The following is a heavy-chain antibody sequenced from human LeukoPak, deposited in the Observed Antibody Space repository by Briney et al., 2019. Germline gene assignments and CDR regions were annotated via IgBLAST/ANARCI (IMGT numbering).Heavy chain of an antibody. CDR2: IYHSGST. V-gene: IGHV4-38-2*01. J-gene: IGHJ6*03. CDR3: ARPSYDNYYYYYMDV. D-gene: IGHD5-12*01. Sequence: ASETLSLTCAVSGYSISSGYYWGWIRQPPGQGLEWIGSIYHSGSTYYNPSLKSRVTISVDTSKNQFSLKLSSVTAADTAVYYCARPSYDNYYYYYMDVWGKGTTVTVSS. CDR1: GYSISSGYY.